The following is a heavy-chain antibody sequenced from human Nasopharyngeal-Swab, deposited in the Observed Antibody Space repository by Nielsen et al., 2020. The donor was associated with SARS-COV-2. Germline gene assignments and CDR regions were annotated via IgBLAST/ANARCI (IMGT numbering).Heavy chain of an antibody. CDR1: GFTFSNYW. D-gene: IGHD1-26*01. Sequence: AQSLRLSCAASGFTFSNYWMHWVRPAPGKGLVWVSRINLDGSTTSYADSVRGRFTISRDNAKNTRYLQMNSLRAEDTAVYYCARGTRGSYLQFDNWGQGTLVTVSS. CDR2: INLDGSTT. J-gene: IGHJ4*02. V-gene: IGHV3-74*01. CDR3: ARGTRGSYLQFDN.